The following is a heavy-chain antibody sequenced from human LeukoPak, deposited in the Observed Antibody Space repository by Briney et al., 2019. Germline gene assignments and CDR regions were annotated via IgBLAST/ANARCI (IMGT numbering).Heavy chain of an antibody. CDR3: AKGITGNSFYFDY. J-gene: IGHJ4*02. V-gene: IGHV3-30*02. D-gene: IGHD1-20*01. CDR1: GFSFSSDG. CDR2: INHDGSSK. Sequence: GGSLRLSCAASGFSFSSDGIHWVRQAPGKGLEWLAKINHDGSSKYYADSVRGRFTVSRDNSKNTLYLEMSSRRAEDTAVYFCAKGITGNSFYFDYWGQGTLVTVSS.